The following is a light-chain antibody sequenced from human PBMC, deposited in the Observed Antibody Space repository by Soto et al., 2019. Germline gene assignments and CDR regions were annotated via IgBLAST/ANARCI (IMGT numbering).Light chain of an antibody. CDR3: QQSYSTLFT. V-gene: IGKV1-39*01. Sequence: DIQMTQSPSSLSASVGDRVTITCRASQSISSYLNWYQQKPGKAPKLLIYAASTLQSGAPSRFSGRGSGTDFTLTISSLQPEDFATYYCQQSYSTLFTFGPGTRLEIK. CDR1: QSISSY. CDR2: AAS. J-gene: IGKJ5*01.